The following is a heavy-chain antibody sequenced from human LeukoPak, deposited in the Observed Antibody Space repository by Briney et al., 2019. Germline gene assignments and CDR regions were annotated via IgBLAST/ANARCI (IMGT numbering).Heavy chain of an antibody. CDR3: ARGTYYYDSSGPPQDY. D-gene: IGHD3-22*01. CDR2: ISYDGSNK. V-gene: IGHV3-30*04. Sequence: GRSLRLSCAASGFTFSSYAMHWVRQALGKGLEWVAVISYDGSNKYYADSVKGRFTISRDNSKNTLYLQMNSLRAEDTAVYYCARGTYYYDSSGPPQDYWGQGTLVTVSS. CDR1: GFTFSSYA. J-gene: IGHJ4*02.